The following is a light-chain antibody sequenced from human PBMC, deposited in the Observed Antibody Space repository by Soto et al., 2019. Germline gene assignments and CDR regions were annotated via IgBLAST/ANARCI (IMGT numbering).Light chain of an antibody. CDR1: QTLSRNF. CDR3: QQYDSSPIT. Sequence: EIVLTQSPATLSLSPGEGATLSCRASQTLSRNFLAWYQLKPGQSPRLLISGASQRATGIPDRFSGGGSGADFTLIISRLEPEDFALYYCQQYDSSPITFGQGTRLEI. J-gene: IGKJ5*01. CDR2: GAS. V-gene: IGKV3-20*01.